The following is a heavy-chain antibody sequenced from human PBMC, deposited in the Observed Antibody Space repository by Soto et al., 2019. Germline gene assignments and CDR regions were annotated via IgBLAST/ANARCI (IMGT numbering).Heavy chain of an antibody. CDR1: GGSISSYY. V-gene: IGHV4-59*01. D-gene: IGHD2-15*01. CDR3: ARSYRRYCSGGSCYSYYYYYMDV. CDR2: IYSSGST. Sequence: QVQLQESGPGLVKPSETLSLTCTVSGGSISSYYWSWIRQPPGKGLEWIGSIYSSGSTNYNPSLKSRVTISVDTSKSQCSLTLSSLTAADTAVYYCARSYRRYCSGGSCYSYYYYYMDVWGKGTTVTVSS. J-gene: IGHJ6*03.